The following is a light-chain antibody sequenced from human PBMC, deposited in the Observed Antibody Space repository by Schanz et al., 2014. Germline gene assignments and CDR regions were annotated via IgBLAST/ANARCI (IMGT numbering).Light chain of an antibody. Sequence: DIVMTQSPDSLPVSLGERATINCKSSQSVLYTSDSKNYLAWYQHKPGQPPKLLISWASTRESGVPDRFTGSGSVTDFTLTISGLQAEDVAVYYCQQYYSLPLTFGGGTKVEIK. CDR2: WAS. J-gene: IGKJ4*01. V-gene: IGKV4-1*01. CDR3: QQYYSLPLT. CDR1: QSVLYTSDSKNY.